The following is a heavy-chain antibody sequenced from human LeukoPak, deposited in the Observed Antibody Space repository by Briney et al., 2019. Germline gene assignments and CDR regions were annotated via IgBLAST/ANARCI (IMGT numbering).Heavy chain of an antibody. Sequence: TSETLSLTCTVSGGSISRYYCNWSRQPAGRGAGWIGRIYASGNTNHNPSLKSRVTMSVDTSKNEFSLKLPSVTAPDTAVYYCAREVSYGLDYWGPGSLVTLSS. CDR3: AREVSYGLDY. V-gene: IGHV4-4*07. D-gene: IGHD5-18*01. CDR1: GGSISRYY. CDR2: IYASGNT. J-gene: IGHJ4*02.